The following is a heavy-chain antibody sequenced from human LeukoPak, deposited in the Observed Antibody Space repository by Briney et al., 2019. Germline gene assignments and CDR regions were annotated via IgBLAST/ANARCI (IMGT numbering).Heavy chain of an antibody. CDR3: ARVILGPHAFDY. V-gene: IGHV3-21*01. J-gene: IGHJ4*02. CDR2: ISSSSSYI. D-gene: IGHD2-21*01. CDR1: GFTFSSYS. Sequence: GGSLRLSCAASGFTFSSYSMNWVRQAPGKGLEWVSSISSSSSYIYYADSVKGRFTISRDNAKNSLYLQMNSLRAEDTAVYYCARVILGPHAFDYWGQGTLVTVSS.